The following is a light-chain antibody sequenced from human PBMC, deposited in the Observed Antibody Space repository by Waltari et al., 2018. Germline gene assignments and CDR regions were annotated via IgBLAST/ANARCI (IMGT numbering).Light chain of an antibody. CDR3: AAWDDSLSRWL. J-gene: IGLJ3*02. CDR1: SSNIGSNY. V-gene: IGLV1-47*01. CDR2: RNN. Sequence: QSVLTQPPSASGTPGQRVTISCSGRSSNIGSNYVYWYQHVPGAAPKLLIYRNNRRPSGVPCRFSGSKAGTAASLAISWLRSEDEADYYCAAWDDSLSRWLLGGGTKLTVL.